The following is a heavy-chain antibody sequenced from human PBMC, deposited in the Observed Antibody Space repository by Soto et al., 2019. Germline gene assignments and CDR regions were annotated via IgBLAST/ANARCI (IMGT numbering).Heavy chain of an antibody. V-gene: IGHV4-39*07. J-gene: IGHJ6*02. CDR3: ARGWAVAGRSDYYYGMDV. CDR1: GGSVSSGSYY. D-gene: IGHD6-19*01. CDR2: INHSGST. Sequence: SETLSLTCTVSGGSVSSGSYYWSWIRQPPGKGLEWIGEINHSGSTNYNPSLKSRVTISVDTSKNQFSLKLSSVTAADTAVYYCARGWAVAGRSDYYYGMDVWGQGTTVTVSS.